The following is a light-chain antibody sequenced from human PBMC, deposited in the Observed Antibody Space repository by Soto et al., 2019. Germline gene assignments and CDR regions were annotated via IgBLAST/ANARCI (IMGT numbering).Light chain of an antibody. CDR2: DVS. V-gene: IGLV2-11*01. J-gene: IGLJ1*01. CDR3: CSYVGSYSYV. CDR1: SSDVGDYNS. Sequence: QSALTQPRSVSGSPGQSVTVSCIGTSSDVGDYNSVSWYQQHPGKAPKLMIYDVSKRPSGVPDRFSGSKSGNTASLPISGLQAEDEADYYCCSYVGSYSYVFGSGTKLTVL.